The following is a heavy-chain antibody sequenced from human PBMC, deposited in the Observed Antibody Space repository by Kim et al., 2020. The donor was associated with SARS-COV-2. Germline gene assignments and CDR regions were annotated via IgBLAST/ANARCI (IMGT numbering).Heavy chain of an antibody. V-gene: IGHV4-4*02. D-gene: IGHD4-17*01. CDR3: ARGYPTVTYGS. CDR2: IYHSGST. Sequence: SETLSLTCAVSGGSISSNNWWSWVHQPPGKVREWVGKIYHSGSTYYTPSLKSRFTISVNKSKNQFFLQLSSMTAADTALYYCARGYPTVTYGSWCQG. J-gene: IGHJ5*02. CDR1: GGSISSNNW.